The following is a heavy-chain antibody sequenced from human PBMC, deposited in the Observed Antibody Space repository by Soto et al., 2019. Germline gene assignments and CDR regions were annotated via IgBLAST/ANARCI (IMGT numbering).Heavy chain of an antibody. J-gene: IGHJ3*02. V-gene: IGHV3-23*01. Sequence: PGGSLRLSCKASGLTFAYYTMNWVRQAPGTGLEWVSGIGGSGSSTYYVDSVKGRFTISRDNSKNTLYLQMNSLRAEDTAVYYCAKRDPAVGYGLDIWGQGTMVTVSS. CDR1: GLTFAYYT. D-gene: IGHD5-18*01. CDR3: AKRDPAVGYGLDI. CDR2: IGGSGSST.